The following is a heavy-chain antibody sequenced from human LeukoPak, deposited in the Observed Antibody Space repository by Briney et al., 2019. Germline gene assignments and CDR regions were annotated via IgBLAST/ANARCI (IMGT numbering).Heavy chain of an antibody. CDR1: GFTFSSYS. CDR3: ARGGTTGTTLNVY. Sequence: ETGGSLRLSCAASGFTFSSYSMNWVRQAPGKGLEWVSSISSSSSYIYYADSVKGRFTISRDNAKNSLYLQMNSLRAEDTAVYHCARGGTTGTTLNVYWGQGTLVTVSS. CDR2: ISSSSSYI. J-gene: IGHJ4*02. V-gene: IGHV3-21*01. D-gene: IGHD1-1*01.